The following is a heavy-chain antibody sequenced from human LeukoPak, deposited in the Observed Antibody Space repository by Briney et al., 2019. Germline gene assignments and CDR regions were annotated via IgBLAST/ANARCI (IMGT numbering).Heavy chain of an antibody. CDR2: IYYSGST. CDR1: GGSISGYY. J-gene: IGHJ5*02. Sequence: SETLSLTCTVSGGSISGYYLSWLRQPPGKGLEWIGYIYYSGSTNYNPSLKSRVTISVDTSKNQFSLKLSSVTAADTAVYYCARVIAAAGTEGFDPWGQGTLVTVSS. CDR3: ARVIAAAGTEGFDP. V-gene: IGHV4-59*01. D-gene: IGHD6-13*01.